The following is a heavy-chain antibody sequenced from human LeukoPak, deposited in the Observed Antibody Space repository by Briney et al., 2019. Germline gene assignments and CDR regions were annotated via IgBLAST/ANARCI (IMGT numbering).Heavy chain of an antibody. Sequence: GGSLRLSCAASGFXLNNAWMSWVRQAPGKGLEWVGRIKSKTDGGTIDYAAPVKGRSTISRDDSKNMVYLLMNSLKTEDTAVYYCTTSYYDSSGFRAWGQGTLATVSS. V-gene: IGHV3-15*01. D-gene: IGHD3-22*01. CDR2: IKSKTDGGTI. CDR1: GFXLNNAW. J-gene: IGHJ4*02. CDR3: TTSYYDSSGFRA.